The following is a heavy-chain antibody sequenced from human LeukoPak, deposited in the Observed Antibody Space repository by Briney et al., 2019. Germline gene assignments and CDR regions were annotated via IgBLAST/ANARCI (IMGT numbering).Heavy chain of an antibody. Sequence: GGSLRLSCAASGFTFSDYSMSWLRQAPGKGLEWLSYISNSGSIIYYADSVKGRFTISRDNAKNSLYLQMNSLRAEDTAVYYCAELGITMIGGVWGKGTTVTISS. CDR3: AELGITMIGGV. CDR1: GFTFSDYS. J-gene: IGHJ6*04. D-gene: IGHD3-10*02. V-gene: IGHV3-11*04. CDR2: ISNSGSII.